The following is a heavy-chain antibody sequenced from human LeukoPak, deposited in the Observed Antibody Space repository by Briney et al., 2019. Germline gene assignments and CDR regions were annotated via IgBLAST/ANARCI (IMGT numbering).Heavy chain of an antibody. Sequence: GGSLRLSCAASGFSFSAYEMVWVRQAPGMGLEWTSCITGSGNTKYYLDSVKGRFSISGDNAKNSLYLQMNSLRAEDTAIYYCARAICSRGSCYSLVTFDMWGQGAMVTVSS. CDR1: GFSFSAYE. D-gene: IGHD2-15*01. J-gene: IGHJ3*02. CDR2: ITGSGNTK. V-gene: IGHV3-48*03. CDR3: ARAICSRGSCYSLVTFDM.